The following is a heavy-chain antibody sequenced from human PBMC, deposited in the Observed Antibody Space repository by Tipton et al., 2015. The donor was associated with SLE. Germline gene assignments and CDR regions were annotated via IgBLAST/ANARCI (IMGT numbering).Heavy chain of an antibody. D-gene: IGHD3-22*01. J-gene: IGHJ2*01. CDR3: ARDRGYYDSSGYYYIHWYFDL. CDR1: GGSFSGYY. Sequence: TLSLTCAVYGGSFSGYYWSWIRQPPGKGLEWIGEINHSGSTNYNPSLKSRVTISVDTSKNQFSLKLSSVTAADTAVYYCARDRGYYDSSGYYYIHWYFDLWGRGTLVTVSS. V-gene: IGHV4-34*01. CDR2: INHSGST.